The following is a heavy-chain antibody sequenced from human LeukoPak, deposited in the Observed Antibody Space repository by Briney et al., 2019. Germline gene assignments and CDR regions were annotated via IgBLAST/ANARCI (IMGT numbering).Heavy chain of an antibody. D-gene: IGHD1-1*01. V-gene: IGHV3-21*01. CDR1: GFTFSSYS. CDR2: ISSSSSNI. Sequence: GGSLRLSYAASGFTFSSYSMNWVRQAPGKGLEWVSSISSSSSNIYYADSVKGRLTISRDNAKNSLYLQMNSLRVEDTAVYYCARCTTGRTFGSLREIKRSREIDYWGQGTLVTVSS. CDR3: ARCTTGRTFGSLREIKRSREIDY. J-gene: IGHJ4*02.